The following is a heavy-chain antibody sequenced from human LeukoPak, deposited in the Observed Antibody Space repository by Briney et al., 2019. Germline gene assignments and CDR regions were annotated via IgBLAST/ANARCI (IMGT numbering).Heavy chain of an antibody. D-gene: IGHD1-7*01. V-gene: IGHV3-33*06. CDR1: GFTFSSHG. CDR2: IWYDGGNE. J-gene: IGHJ6*04. Sequence: GGSLRLSCAASGFTFSSHGMYWVRQAPGKGLEWVANIWYDGGNEYYADSVKGRFTISRDNSKNMLYLQMNSLRVDDTAVYYCAKDETKTGTTMDVWGKGTTVSVSS. CDR3: AKDETKTGTTMDV.